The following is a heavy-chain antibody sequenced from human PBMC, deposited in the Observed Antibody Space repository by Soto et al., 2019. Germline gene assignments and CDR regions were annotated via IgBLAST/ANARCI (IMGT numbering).Heavy chain of an antibody. CDR1: GYTFSDYE. J-gene: IGHJ6*02. CDR3: ARRITLVRGIRSYCMDA. Sequence: ASVKGSCKASGYTFSDYEMHWLRQAPGQRLEWVGWINAGNGNTKSSQKFQGRVTITRDTSASTVYMELSSLRSEDTAVYYCARRITLVRGIRSYCMDAWGQGTTVPVSS. D-gene: IGHD3-10*01. V-gene: IGHV1-3*01. CDR2: INAGNGNT.